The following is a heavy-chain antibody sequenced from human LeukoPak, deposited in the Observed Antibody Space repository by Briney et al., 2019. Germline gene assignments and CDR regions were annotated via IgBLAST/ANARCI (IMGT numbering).Heavy chain of an antibody. V-gene: IGHV1-18*01. CDR1: GYDFINYG. D-gene: IGHD6-6*01. Sequence: ASVKVSCKASGYDFINYGISWVRQAPGQGLEWMGWRSIYNGNTDYKLQGRVTMTTDTLTSTAYMEVRSLRSDDTAAYYCARGEPFPSSSSSREYYLDYWGQGTLVTVSS. J-gene: IGHJ4*02. CDR3: ARGEPFPSSSSSREYYLDY. CDR2: RSIYNGNT.